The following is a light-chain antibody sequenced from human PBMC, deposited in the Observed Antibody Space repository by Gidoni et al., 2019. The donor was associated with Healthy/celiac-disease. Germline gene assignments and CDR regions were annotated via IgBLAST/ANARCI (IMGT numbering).Light chain of an antibody. CDR3: SSYAGSNNFV. CDR1: GSDVGGYNY. V-gene: IGLV2-8*01. J-gene: IGLJ1*01. CDR2: EVS. Sequence: QSALTQPPSASGSPGQSVTISCTGTGSDVGGYNYFSCYQQHPGKAPKLMIYEVSKRPSGVPDRFSGSKSGNTASLTVSGLQAEDEADYYCSSYAGSNNFVFGTGTKVTVL.